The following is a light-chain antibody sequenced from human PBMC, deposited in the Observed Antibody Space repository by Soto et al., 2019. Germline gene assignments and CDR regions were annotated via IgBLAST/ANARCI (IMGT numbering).Light chain of an antibody. V-gene: IGKV1-27*01. CDR3: QQYVSRPIT. CDR2: DAS. CDR1: QGIRYE. Sequence: DTQMTHSPSSPPASVGDRVTITCLARQGIRYESASYQQKPGKVAKLPIYDASTLQSGVPSRFSGSGSATDITLTISSLQHEDVATYYYQQYVSRPITFGQGTRLEIK. J-gene: IGKJ5*01.